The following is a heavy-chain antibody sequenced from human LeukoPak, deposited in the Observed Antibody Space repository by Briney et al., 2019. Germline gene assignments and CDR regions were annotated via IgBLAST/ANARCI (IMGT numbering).Heavy chain of an antibody. J-gene: IGHJ4*02. D-gene: IGHD1-14*01. CDR3: AKGDKPGY. CDR2: IRYDESNK. CDR1: GFTFSSYG. Sequence: GGSLRLSCAASGFTFSSYGMHWVRQAPGKGLEWVAFIRYDESNKYYADSVKGRFTISRDNSKNTLYLQMNSLRAEDTAVYYCAKGDKPGYWGQETLITVSS. V-gene: IGHV3-30*02.